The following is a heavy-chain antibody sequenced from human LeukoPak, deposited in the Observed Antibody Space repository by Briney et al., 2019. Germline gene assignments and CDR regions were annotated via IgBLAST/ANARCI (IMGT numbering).Heavy chain of an antibody. CDR2: IYSGGAT. CDR3: ARVGYSSGWYTEAEWDY. Sequence: AGGSLRLSCAASGITVSTNYMSWVRQAPGKGLEWVSIIYSGGATFYADSVKGRFTISRDNAKNSLYLQMNSLRAEDTAVYYCARVGYSSGWYTEAEWDYWGQGTLVTVSS. V-gene: IGHV3-66*01. CDR1: GITVSTNY. J-gene: IGHJ4*02. D-gene: IGHD6-19*01.